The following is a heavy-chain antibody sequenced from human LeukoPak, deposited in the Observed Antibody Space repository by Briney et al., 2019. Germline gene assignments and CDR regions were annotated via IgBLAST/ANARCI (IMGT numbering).Heavy chain of an antibody. J-gene: IGHJ4*02. CDR3: ASFSTSWYYFDY. CDR1: GGSITGHY. Sequence: KPSETLSLTCTVSGGSITGHYWSWIRQPPGKGLEWIGYMYYTGSTKYNPSLESRVTISVDTSKNQFSLKLTSVTAADTAVYYCASFSTSWYYFDYWGQGTLVTVSS. D-gene: IGHD6-13*01. V-gene: IGHV4-59*11. CDR2: MYYTGST.